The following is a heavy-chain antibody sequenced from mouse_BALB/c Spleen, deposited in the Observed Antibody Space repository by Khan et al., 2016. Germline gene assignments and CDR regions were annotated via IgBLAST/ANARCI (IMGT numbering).Heavy chain of an antibody. V-gene: IGHV14-3*02. J-gene: IGHJ3*01. Sequence: EVQLQESGAELVKPGASVKLSCTVSGFNIKDTYMHWVNQRPEQGLEWIGRIDPANGNTKYDPKFQDKATITADTSSNTAYLQLSSLKSEDTYVYFCAKGVYCYEFAYWGQGSLVTVSA. CDR1: GFNIKDTY. CDR3: AKGVYCYEFAY. CDR2: IDPANGNT. D-gene: IGHD2-12*01.